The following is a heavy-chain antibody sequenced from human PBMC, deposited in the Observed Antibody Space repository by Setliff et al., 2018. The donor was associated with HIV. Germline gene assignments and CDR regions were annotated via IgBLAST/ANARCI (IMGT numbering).Heavy chain of an antibody. Sequence: PSETLSLTCTVSGYSISSGYYWGWIRQPPGKGLEWIGTIYHSGSTYYNPSLKSRVTISVDTSKNQFSLRLSSVTAADSAVYYCARRRETIAVVIGIPNWYFDLWGRGTLVTVSS. CDR1: GYSISSGYY. CDR2: IYHSGST. V-gene: IGHV4-38-2*02. CDR3: ARRRETIAVVIGIPNWYFDL. J-gene: IGHJ2*01. D-gene: IGHD2-21*01.